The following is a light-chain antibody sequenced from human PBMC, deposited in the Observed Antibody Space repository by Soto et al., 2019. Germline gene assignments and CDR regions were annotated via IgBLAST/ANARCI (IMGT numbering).Light chain of an antibody. V-gene: IGLV4-69*01. CDR3: QTWGTGPCV. Sequence: QAVVTQSPSASASLGASVKLTCTLSSGHSSYAIAWHQQQPEKGPRYLMKLNSDGSHSKGDGIPDRFSGSSSGAERYLTISSLQSEDEADYYCQTWGTGPCVFGGGTKLTVL. CDR2: LNSDGSH. J-gene: IGLJ2*01. CDR1: SGHSSYA.